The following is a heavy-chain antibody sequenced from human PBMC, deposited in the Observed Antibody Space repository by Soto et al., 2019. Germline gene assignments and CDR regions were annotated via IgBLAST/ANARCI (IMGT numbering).Heavy chain of an antibody. D-gene: IGHD2-21*01. CDR1: GGSIRNVNYY. J-gene: IGHJ4*02. V-gene: IGHV4-30-4*01. CDR2: IYNGGSI. CDR3: ARGPSGEKVDY. Sequence: QVQLHESGPGLVKPSQTLSLTCTVSGGSIRNVNYYWSWIRQPPDKGLEWIWPIYNGGSIYNNPSLTNRITRSRDTSNNQFSLQMRSVSAADTDVYYWARGPSGEKVDYWRQRNLVTLSS.